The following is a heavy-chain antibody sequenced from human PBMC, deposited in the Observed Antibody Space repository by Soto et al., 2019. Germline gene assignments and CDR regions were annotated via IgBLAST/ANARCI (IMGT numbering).Heavy chain of an antibody. Sequence: QVQLLESGPGLVKPSETLSLTCTVSGGSIRTYYWSWVRQPPGKGLEWIGYIYYGGSTNYNPSLKSRVTISLDTSKNQFSLKLSSVTAADTAVYYCARGTTSLRWFGELLAYNWFDSWGQGSLVTVSS. D-gene: IGHD3-10*01. CDR2: IYYGGST. V-gene: IGHV4-59*01. CDR3: ARGTTSLRWFGELLAYNWFDS. CDR1: GGSIRTYY. J-gene: IGHJ5*01.